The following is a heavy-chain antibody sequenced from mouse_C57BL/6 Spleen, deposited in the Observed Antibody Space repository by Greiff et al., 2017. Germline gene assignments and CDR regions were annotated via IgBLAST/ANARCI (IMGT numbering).Heavy chain of an antibody. CDR3: ARDERFAY. V-gene: IGHV1-19*01. Sequence: VQLQQSGPVLVKPGASVKMSCKASGYTFTDYSMNWVKQSHGKSLEWIGVINPYNGGTSYNQKFKGKATLTVDKSSSTAYMELNSLTSEDSAVFYCARDERFAYWGQGTLVTVSA. CDR2: INPYNGGT. CDR1: GYTFTDYS. J-gene: IGHJ3*01.